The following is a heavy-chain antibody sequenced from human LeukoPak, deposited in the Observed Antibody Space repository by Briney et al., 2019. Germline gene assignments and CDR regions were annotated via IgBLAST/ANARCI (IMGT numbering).Heavy chain of an antibody. J-gene: IGHJ4*02. CDR2: ISAYNINT. CDR1: GYTFSNYG. D-gene: IGHD2-2*01. Sequence: ASVKVSCKASGYTFSNYGLTWVRQAPGQGLEWMGWISAYNINTNVAQKFQGRVTMTTDTSTKTAYMELRSLRSDDTAVYYCASWAGYCSSNNCYATSLDYWGQGTLVTVSA. CDR3: ASWAGYCSSNNCYATSLDY. V-gene: IGHV1-18*01.